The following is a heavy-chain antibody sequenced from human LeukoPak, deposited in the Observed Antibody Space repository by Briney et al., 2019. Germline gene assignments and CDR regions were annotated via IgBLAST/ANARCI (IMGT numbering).Heavy chain of an antibody. CDR1: GLTFGDYA. V-gene: IGHV3-49*04. CDR3: TSFGYYSDAFDI. CDR2: IRSKAYGGTT. D-gene: IGHD3-10*01. Sequence: GGSLRLSCTASGLTFGDYAMSWVRQAPGKGLEWVGFIRSKAYGGTTEYAASVKGRFTISRDDSKSIAYLQMNSLKTEDTAVYYCTSFGYYSDAFDIWGQGTMVTVSS. J-gene: IGHJ3*02.